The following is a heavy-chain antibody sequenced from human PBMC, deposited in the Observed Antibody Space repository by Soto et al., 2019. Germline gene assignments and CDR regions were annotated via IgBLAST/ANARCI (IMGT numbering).Heavy chain of an antibody. J-gene: IGHJ4*02. D-gene: IGHD6-13*01. Sequence: QVQLVQSGAEVKEPGSSVKVSCKATGDLFNNYAFNWVRQAPGQGREWMGRISPLFSTTNYAQKFQGRVTIGADELTTIVYLEVSNLESEATAMYYWAASSSVAAAGYFKFWGQGTLVTVSP. CDR2: ISPLFSTT. CDR3: AASSSVAAAGYFKF. CDR1: GDLFNNYA. V-gene: IGHV1-69*01.